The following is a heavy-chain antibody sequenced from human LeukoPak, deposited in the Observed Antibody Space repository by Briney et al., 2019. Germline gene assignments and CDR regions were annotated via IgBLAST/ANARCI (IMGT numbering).Heavy chain of an antibody. CDR1: GISINSGGFY. CDR3: ARTGPYDYGSGSYYSDY. V-gene: IGHV4-30-2*01. Sequence: PSETLSLTCSVSGISINSGGFYWSWIRQPPGKGLEWIGYIYKSGRTYYSPSLKSRVTISVDLSGNHFSLKLDSVTAADTAVYYCARTGPYDYGSGSYYSDYWGQGTLVTASS. CDR2: IYKSGRT. J-gene: IGHJ4*02. D-gene: IGHD3-10*01.